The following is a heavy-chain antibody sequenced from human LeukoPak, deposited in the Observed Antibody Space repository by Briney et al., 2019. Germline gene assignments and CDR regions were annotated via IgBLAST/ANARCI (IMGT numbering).Heavy chain of an antibody. CDR2: INPSGGST. CDR1: GYTFTSYY. J-gene: IGHJ4*02. CDR3: ARVGQWLVRAYYFDY. D-gene: IGHD6-19*01. Sequence: AASVKVSCKASGYTFTSYYMHWVRQAPGQGLEWMGIINPSGGSTSYAQKFQGRVTMTRDMSTSTVYMELSSLRSEDTAVYYCARVGQWLVRAYYFDYWGQGTLVTVSS. V-gene: IGHV1-46*01.